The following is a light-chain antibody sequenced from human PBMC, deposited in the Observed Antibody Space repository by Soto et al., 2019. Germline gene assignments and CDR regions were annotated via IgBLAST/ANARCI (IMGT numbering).Light chain of an antibody. Sequence: QSALTQPASVSGSPGQSITISCTGTSSDVGSYNLVSWYQHHPGKAPKLMIYEGSRRPSGVSSRFSGSKSGNTASLTISGLQAEDEVDYYCCSYAGSSTFFGTGTKVTVL. V-gene: IGLV2-23*01. CDR1: SSDVGSYNL. J-gene: IGLJ1*01. CDR3: CSYAGSSTF. CDR2: EGS.